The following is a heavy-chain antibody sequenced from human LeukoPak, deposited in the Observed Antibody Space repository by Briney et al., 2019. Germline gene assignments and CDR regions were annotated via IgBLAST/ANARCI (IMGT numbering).Heavy chain of an antibody. CDR3: ARQYGVYALYLDY. CDR1: GYTFTGYY. CDR2: INPNSGDT. V-gene: IGHV1-2*02. J-gene: IGHJ4*02. D-gene: IGHD4-17*01. Sequence: ASVKVSCKASGYTFTGYYLHWVRQAPGQGLEWMGWINPNSGDTNFAQKFQGSATMTSDTSISTAYMELSRLTSDDTAVYYCARQYGVYALYLDYWGRGSLVTVSS.